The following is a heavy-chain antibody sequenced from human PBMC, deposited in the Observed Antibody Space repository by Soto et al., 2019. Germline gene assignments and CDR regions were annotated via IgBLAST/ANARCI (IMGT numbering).Heavy chain of an antibody. V-gene: IGHV1-24*01. D-gene: IGHD1-26*01. Sequence: ASVKVSCKVSGYTLTELSMHWVRQAPGKGLEWMGGFDPEDGETIYAQKFQGRVTMTEDISTDTAYMELSSLRSEDTAVYYCATDKSWSGSYYWFDPWGQGTLVTVSS. J-gene: IGHJ5*02. CDR2: FDPEDGET. CDR3: ATDKSWSGSYYWFDP. CDR1: GYTLTELS.